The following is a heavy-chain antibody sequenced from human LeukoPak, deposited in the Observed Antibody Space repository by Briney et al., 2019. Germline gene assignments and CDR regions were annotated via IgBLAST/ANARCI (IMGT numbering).Heavy chain of an antibody. J-gene: IGHJ6*03. CDR3: ARGAAGSRYYYYYYMDV. Sequence: SETLSLTCTVSGYSISGGYYWSWIRQPPGKGLEWIGYIYYSGSTNYNPSLKSRVTISVDTSKNQFSLKLSSVTAADTAVYYCARGAAGSRYYYYYYMDVWGKGTTVTVSS. CDR2: IYYSGST. CDR1: GYSISGGYY. V-gene: IGHV4-61*08. D-gene: IGHD3-10*01.